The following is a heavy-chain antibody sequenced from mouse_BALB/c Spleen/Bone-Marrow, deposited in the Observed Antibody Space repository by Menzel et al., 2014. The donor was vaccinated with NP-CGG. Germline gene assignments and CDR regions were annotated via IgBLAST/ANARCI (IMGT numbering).Heavy chain of an antibody. V-gene: IGHV1-7*01. Sequence: QVQLQQSAAELAKPGASVKMSCKASGYTFTTYWMHWVKQRPGQGLEWIGYINPSTGYTAYNQKFKDKATLTADKSSNTAYMQLSSLTSEDSAVYYCARGNYEAMDYWGQGTSVTVSS. D-gene: IGHD2-1*01. CDR3: ARGNYEAMDY. CDR2: INPSTGYT. J-gene: IGHJ4*01. CDR1: GYTFTTYW.